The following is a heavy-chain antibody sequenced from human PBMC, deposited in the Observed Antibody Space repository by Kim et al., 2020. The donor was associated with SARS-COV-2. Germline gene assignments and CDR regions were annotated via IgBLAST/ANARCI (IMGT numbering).Heavy chain of an antibody. CDR2: INHSGST. Sequence: SETLSLTCAVYGGSFSGYYWSWGRQRPGKGMEWVGEINHSGSTNYNPSLKSRGTISVDTATNQFSLKLSSVTAADTAGYYCARVIQLWSPHYYFYGRDVGGEGPTVTVPS. V-gene: IGHV4-34*01. CDR3: ARVIQLWSPHYYFYGRDV. CDR1: GGSFSGYY. J-gene: IGHJ6*04. D-gene: IGHD5-18*01.